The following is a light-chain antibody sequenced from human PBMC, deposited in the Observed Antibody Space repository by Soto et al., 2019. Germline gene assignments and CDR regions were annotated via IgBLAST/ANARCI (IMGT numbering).Light chain of an antibody. CDR3: QKYIRAPFT. CDR2: GST. J-gene: IGKJ3*01. Sequence: DIQMTQSPSSLSASVGDRVTITCRASQGISNYLAWYQQKPGKVPTLLIYGSTNLQSGVPSRFSGSGSGTDFTLTISSLQPEDVASYYCQKYIRAPFTFGPGTKVDIK. V-gene: IGKV1-27*01. CDR1: QGISNY.